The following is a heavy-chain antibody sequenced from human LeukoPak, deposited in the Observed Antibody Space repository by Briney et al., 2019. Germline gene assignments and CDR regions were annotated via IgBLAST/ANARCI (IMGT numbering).Heavy chain of an antibody. CDR3: AKTPQIASSWEYYFDY. Sequence: PGGSLRLSCAASGFTFSSHAMSWVRQAPGKGLEWVSAISGSGGSTYYADSVKGRFTISRDNSKNTLYLQMNSLRAEDTAVYYCAKTPQIASSWEYYFDYWGQGTLVTVSS. D-gene: IGHD6-13*01. J-gene: IGHJ4*02. CDR2: ISGSGGST. V-gene: IGHV3-23*01. CDR1: GFTFSSHA.